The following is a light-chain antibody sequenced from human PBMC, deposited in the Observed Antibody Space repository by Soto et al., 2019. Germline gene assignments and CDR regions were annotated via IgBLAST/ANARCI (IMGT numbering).Light chain of an antibody. V-gene: IGKV3-11*01. J-gene: IGKJ1*01. Sequence: IVLTQSPVTLALSPGERAVLSCRASQSASTSLAWYQHKPGQAPRLFIYDASKRAPGIPARFSGSGSGTDFTLTISSLEPEDFAVYYCQVRDVWPSFGQGTKVEIK. CDR3: QVRDVWPS. CDR2: DAS. CDR1: QSASTS.